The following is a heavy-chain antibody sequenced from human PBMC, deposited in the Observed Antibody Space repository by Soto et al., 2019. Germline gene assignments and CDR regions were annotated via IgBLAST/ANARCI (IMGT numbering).Heavy chain of an antibody. CDR3: ATPTGYSYGPLHNFGMDV. CDR1: GYTFTSYY. Sequence: AASVKVSCKASGYTFTSYYMHWVRQAPGQGLEWMGIINPSGGSTSYAQKFQGRVTMTRDTSTSTVYMELSSLRSEDTAVYYCATPTGYSYGPLHNFGMDVWGQGTTVTVSS. J-gene: IGHJ6*02. V-gene: IGHV1-46*01. CDR2: INPSGGST. D-gene: IGHD5-18*01.